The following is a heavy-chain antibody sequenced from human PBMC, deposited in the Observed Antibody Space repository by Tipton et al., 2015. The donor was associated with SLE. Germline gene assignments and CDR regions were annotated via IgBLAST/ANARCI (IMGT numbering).Heavy chain of an antibody. V-gene: IGHV4-30-2*01. CDR2: IYYGGTI. CDR3: ARTAGRSVKLWYFDL. D-gene: IGHD5-18*01. CDR1: GGSASSGSSS. Sequence: TLSLTCAVSGGSASSGSSSWSWIRQPPGKGLEWIGHIYYGGTIYYNPSLKSRVTMSIDTSKNQFSLKLSSVTDVDTAVYYCARTAGRSVKLWYFDLWGRGTLVTVSS. J-gene: IGHJ2*01.